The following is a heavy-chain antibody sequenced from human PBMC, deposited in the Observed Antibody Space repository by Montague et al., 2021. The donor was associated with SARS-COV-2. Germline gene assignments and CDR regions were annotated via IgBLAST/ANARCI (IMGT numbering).Heavy chain of an antibody. J-gene: IGHJ6*02. Sequence: TLSLTCTVSGGSISSGGYFWNWIRQHPGKGLGWIGYIDKSGTTQYNPSLKSRVSLSVDTSKNQFSLNLRSATAADTALYYCARDRGGIDVWGQGTTFIVSS. D-gene: IGHD3-16*01. CDR3: ARDRGGIDV. CDR1: GGSISSGGYF. V-gene: IGHV4-31*03. CDR2: IDKSGTT.